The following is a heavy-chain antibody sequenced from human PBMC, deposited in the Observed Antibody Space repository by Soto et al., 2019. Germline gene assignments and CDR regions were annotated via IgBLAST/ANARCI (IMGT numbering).Heavy chain of an antibody. D-gene: IGHD6-19*01. CDR2: INHSGST. Sequence: SETLSLTCAVSGASISSTDWWSWIRQPPGKGLEWIGEINHSGSTNYNPSLKSRVTISVDTSKNQFSLKLSSVTAADTAVYYCARGGSGRQFYYYYYGMDVWGQGTTVTVS. J-gene: IGHJ6*02. CDR3: ARGGSGRQFYYYYYGMDV. CDR1: GASISSTDW. V-gene: IGHV4-4*02.